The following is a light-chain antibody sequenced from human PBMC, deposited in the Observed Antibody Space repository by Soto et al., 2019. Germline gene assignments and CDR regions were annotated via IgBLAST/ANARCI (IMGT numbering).Light chain of an antibody. J-gene: IGKJ1*01. CDR3: QQYDSYPKT. CDR2: KTS. CDR1: QSINTW. V-gene: IGKV1-5*03. Sequence: DVPMTQSPSTLSAAVGDRVTITCRASQSINTWLAWYQQKPGKAPKLLIYKTSTLEVGVPSRFSGSASGTEFTLTISSLQPDDFATYYCQQYDSYPKTFGQGTKVEIK.